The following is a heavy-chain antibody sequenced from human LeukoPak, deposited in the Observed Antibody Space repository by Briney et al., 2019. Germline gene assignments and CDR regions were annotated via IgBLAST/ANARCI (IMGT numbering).Heavy chain of an antibody. V-gene: IGHV3-23*01. D-gene: IGHD1-26*01. CDR3: AKDGRMYRHYYFDY. Sequence: GGSLRLSCAASGFTSSSYAMSWVRQAPGKGLEWVSAISGSGGSTYYADSVKGRFTISRDNSKNTLYLQMNSLRAEDTAVYYCAKDGRMYRHYYFDYWGQGTLVTVSS. CDR2: ISGSGGST. CDR1: GFTSSSYA. J-gene: IGHJ4*02.